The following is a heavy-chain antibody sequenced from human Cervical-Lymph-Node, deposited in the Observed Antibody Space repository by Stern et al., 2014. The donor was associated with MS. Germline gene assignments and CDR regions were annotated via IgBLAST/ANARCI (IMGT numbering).Heavy chain of an antibody. Sequence: EVQLVESGAELIRPGESLKISCKGSGFKFRIYWIAWVRQIPGKGLEWMVTIYHSDSETISSPSSQGRATMSSDKSTSTAYLQWSSLNASDTAMYFCARQTTAWASDVWGQGTLVTVSS. V-gene: IGHV5-51*01. CDR2: IYHSDSET. CDR1: GFKFRIYW. CDR3: ARQTTAWASDV. J-gene: IGHJ4*02. D-gene: IGHD1-14*01.